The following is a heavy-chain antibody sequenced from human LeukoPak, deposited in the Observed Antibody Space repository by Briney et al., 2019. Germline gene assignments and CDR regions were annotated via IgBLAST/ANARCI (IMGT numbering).Heavy chain of an antibody. D-gene: IGHD6-6*01. CDR1: GFTFSSYW. Sequence: PGGSLRLSCAASGFTFSSYWMSWVRQAPGKGLEWVANIKQDGSEKYYVDSVKGRFTFSRDNAKNSLYLQMNSLRAEDTAVYYCARDEYSSSSGLLDYYYGMDVWGQGTTVTVSS. V-gene: IGHV3-7*03. J-gene: IGHJ6*02. CDR3: ARDEYSSSSGLLDYYYGMDV. CDR2: IKQDGSEK.